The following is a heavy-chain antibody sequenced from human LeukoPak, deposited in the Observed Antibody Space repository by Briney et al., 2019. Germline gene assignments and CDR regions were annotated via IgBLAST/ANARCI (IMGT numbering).Heavy chain of an antibody. V-gene: IGHV1-69*04. D-gene: IGHD4-23*01. CDR1: GGTFSSYA. CDR3: AKVNGGNSFDY. Sequence: VASVKVSCKASGGTFSSYAISWVRQAPGQGLEWMGRIIPILGIANYAQKFQGRVTITADKSTSTAYMELSSLRSEDTAVYYCAKVNGGNSFDYWGQGTLVTVSS. J-gene: IGHJ4*02. CDR2: IIPILGIA.